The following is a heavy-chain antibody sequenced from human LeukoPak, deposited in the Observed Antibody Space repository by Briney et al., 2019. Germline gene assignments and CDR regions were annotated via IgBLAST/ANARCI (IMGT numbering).Heavy chain of an antibody. J-gene: IGHJ4*02. V-gene: IGHV4-4*07. Sequence: KPSETLSLTCTVSGGSIGTYYWSWIRQPAGKGLEWIGRIFTTGGANYNPSLKSRVTMSLDTSKNLFSLKLNSVTAADTAVYCCVRDGPSWGLLWGQGALVTVSS. CDR1: GGSIGTYY. CDR3: VRDGPSWGLL. D-gene: IGHD7-27*01. CDR2: IFTTGGA.